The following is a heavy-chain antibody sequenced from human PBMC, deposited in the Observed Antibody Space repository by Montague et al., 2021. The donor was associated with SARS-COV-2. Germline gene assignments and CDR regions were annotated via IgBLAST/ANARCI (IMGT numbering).Heavy chain of an antibody. J-gene: IGHJ4*02. D-gene: IGHD6-19*01. CDR2: ISGDGATA. CDR1: GFTFGDYA. Sequence: SLRLSCAASGFTFGDYAINWVRQAPGKGLEWVASISGDGATAYYVESVLGRFAISRDNSKNTVLLQMDSLRVKDAAVYYCAKALYSGGFFFESGSDFWGQGTLVTVSS. CDR3: AKALYSGGFFFESGSDF. V-gene: IGHV3-23*01.